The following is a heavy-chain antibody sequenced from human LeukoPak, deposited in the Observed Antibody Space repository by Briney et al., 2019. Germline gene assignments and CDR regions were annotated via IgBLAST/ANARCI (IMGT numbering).Heavy chain of an antibody. CDR2: INHSGST. CDR1: GGSFSGYY. J-gene: IGHJ4*02. Sequence: SETLSLTCAVYGGSFSGYYWSWIRQPPGKGLEWIGEINHSGSTNYNPSLKSRVTISVDTSKNQFSLKLSSVTAADTAVYYCAREGYSGYDSRVDYWGQRTLVTVSS. V-gene: IGHV4-34*01. CDR3: AREGYSGYDSRVDY. D-gene: IGHD5-12*01.